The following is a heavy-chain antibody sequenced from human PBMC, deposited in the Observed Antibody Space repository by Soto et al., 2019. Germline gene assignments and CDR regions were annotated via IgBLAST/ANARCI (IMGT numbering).Heavy chain of an antibody. V-gene: IGHV3-30*18. CDR2: MSYDGSNE. Sequence: GGSLRLSCAASGFTFXHYAMHWVRQAPGKGLEWVALMSYDGSNEYYADSVKGRFTISRDNSKNTLYLQMNSLRAEDTAVYYCAKDGSHNFDYWGQGTLVTVSS. CDR3: AKDGSHNFDY. J-gene: IGHJ4*02. D-gene: IGHD1-26*01. CDR1: GFTFXHYA.